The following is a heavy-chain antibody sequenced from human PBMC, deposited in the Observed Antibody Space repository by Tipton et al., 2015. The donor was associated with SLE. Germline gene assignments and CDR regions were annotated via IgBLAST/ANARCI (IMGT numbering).Heavy chain of an antibody. D-gene: IGHD3-10*01. J-gene: IGHJ2*01. CDR2: ISLSSSYI. CDR1: GFTFSSYA. CDR3: AREPTRGWCFDL. Sequence: SLRLSCVVSGFTFSSYAMNWVRQAPGKGLEWVSSISLSSSYIYYADSVKGRFTISRDNATNSLYLQMSSLRPEDTAIYYCAREPTRGWCFDLWGRGALVTVSS. V-gene: IGHV3-21*03.